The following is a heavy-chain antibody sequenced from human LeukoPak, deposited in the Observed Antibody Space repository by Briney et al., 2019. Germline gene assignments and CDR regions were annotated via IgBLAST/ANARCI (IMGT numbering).Heavy chain of an antibody. Sequence: WGSLSLSCSASGHSFSHCSWNWLRQAPGKGLEWVSWISCTSNTIYYADSVKGRFTIYRDNAKNSLDLQMNSLRDEDTTVYYCARRERSTRPAYGGQGTLVTVSS. J-gene: IGHJ4*02. CDR3: ARRERSTRPAY. V-gene: IGHV3-48*02. D-gene: IGHD2-2*01. CDR2: ISCTSNTI. CDR1: GHSFSHCS.